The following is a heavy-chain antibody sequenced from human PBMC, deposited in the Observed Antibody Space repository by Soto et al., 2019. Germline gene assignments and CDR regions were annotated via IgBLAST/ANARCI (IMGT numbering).Heavy chain of an antibody. V-gene: IGHV1-18*01. D-gene: IGHD3-3*01. J-gene: IGHJ5*02. CDR3: ARVPYDFWSGYYNWFDP. CDR2: ISAYNGNT. Sequence: GASVELCCKASGETFTSYGISWVRQANGQGLEWMGWISAYNGNTNYAQKLQGRVTMTTDTSTSTAYMELRSLRSDDTAVYYCARVPYDFWSGYYNWFDPWGQGTLVTVSS. CDR1: GETFTSYG.